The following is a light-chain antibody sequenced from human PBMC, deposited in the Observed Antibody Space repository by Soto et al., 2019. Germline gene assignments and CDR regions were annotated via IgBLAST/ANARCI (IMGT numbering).Light chain of an antibody. CDR2: DVS. Sequence: IVMTQSPGTLSVSPGERSTLSCMAGQGVTTNFAWYQQKSGQSPRLVIYDVSIRATGVPARFSGTGSETDFTLTISGLKYEDSAVYFCQQYNNWPFSFGQGTRLEI. CDR1: QGVTTN. J-gene: IGKJ5*01. V-gene: IGKV3-15*01. CDR3: QQYNNWPFS.